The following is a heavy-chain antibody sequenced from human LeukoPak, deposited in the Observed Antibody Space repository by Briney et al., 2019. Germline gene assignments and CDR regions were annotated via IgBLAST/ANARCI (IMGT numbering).Heavy chain of an antibody. CDR2: ISGDGGST. CDR1: GFTFDDYA. D-gene: IGHD5-18*01. CDR3: AKGAGYSYGSYPDY. V-gene: IGHV3-43*02. Sequence: PGGSLRLSCAASGFTFDDYAMHWVRHAPGKGLEWVSLISGDGGSTYYADSVKGRFTISRDNSKNSLYMQKNSLRTEDTALYYCAKGAGYSYGSYPDYWGEGALGTVSS. J-gene: IGHJ4*02.